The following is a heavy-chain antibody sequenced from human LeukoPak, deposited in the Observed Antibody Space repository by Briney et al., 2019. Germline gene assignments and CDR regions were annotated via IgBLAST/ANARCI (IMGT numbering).Heavy chain of an antibody. CDR2: INPSGGST. V-gene: IGHV1-46*01. CDR1: GYTFTSYY. CDR3: ARAKFSAYTGNPGARKSSYDMDV. D-gene: IGHD1-26*01. J-gene: IGHJ6*03. Sequence: ASVKVSCKASGYTFTSYYMHWVRQAPGEGLEWMGIINPSGGSTSYAQKFQGRVTMTRDMSTSTVYMELSSLRSEDTAVYYCARAKFSAYTGNPGARKSSYDMDVWGKGTTVTVSS.